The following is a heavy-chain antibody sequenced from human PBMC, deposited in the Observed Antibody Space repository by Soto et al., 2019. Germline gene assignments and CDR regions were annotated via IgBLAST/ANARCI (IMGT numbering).Heavy chain of an antibody. D-gene: IGHD6-19*01. J-gene: IGHJ3*02. Sequence: GGSLRLSCAASGFTFDDYAMHWVRQAPGKGLEWVSGISWNSGSIGYADSVKGRFTISRDNAKNSLYLQMNSLRAEDTALYYCAKVKYRSGGGRGHAFDIWGQGTMVTVSS. CDR1: GFTFDDYA. V-gene: IGHV3-9*01. CDR3: AKVKYRSGGGRGHAFDI. CDR2: ISWNSGSI.